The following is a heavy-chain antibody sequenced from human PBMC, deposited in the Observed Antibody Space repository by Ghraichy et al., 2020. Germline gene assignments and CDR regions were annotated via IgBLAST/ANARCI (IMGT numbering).Heavy chain of an antibody. Sequence: LSLTCAASGFTFSSYGMHWVRQAPGKGLEWVVVISYDGSNKYYADYVKGRFTISRDNSKNTLYLQMNSLRAEDTAVYYCAKDGPLTIGDAMDVWGQGTTVTVSS. CDR1: GFTFSSYG. CDR2: ISYDGSNK. V-gene: IGHV3-30*18. CDR3: AKDGPLTIGDAMDV. D-gene: IGHD3-10*01. J-gene: IGHJ6*02.